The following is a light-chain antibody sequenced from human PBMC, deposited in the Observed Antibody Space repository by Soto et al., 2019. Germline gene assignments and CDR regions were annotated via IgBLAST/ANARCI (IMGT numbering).Light chain of an antibody. CDR1: SSNIGAGYD. V-gene: IGLV1-40*01. Sequence: QSVLTQPPSVSGAPGQRVTISCTGSSSNIGAGYDVHWYQQLPGTAPKLLIYGNSNRPSGVPDRFSGSKSVTSASLAITGLQAEDEADYYCQSYDSSLSGFYVFGTGTKLTVL. CDR3: QSYDSSLSGFYV. J-gene: IGLJ1*01. CDR2: GNS.